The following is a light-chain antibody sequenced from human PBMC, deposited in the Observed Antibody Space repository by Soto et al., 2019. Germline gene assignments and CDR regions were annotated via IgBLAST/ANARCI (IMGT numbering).Light chain of an antibody. Sequence: QSALTQPASVSGSPGQSITISCTGTSSDVGDYNYVSWYQQHPGKAPKLMIYDVSNRPSGVSNRFSGSKSRNTASLTISGLQDDDEADSYCSSSTSSSSYAFGTGPKVTV. CDR1: SSDVGDYNY. CDR3: SSSTSSSSYA. CDR2: DVS. J-gene: IGLJ1*01. V-gene: IGLV2-14*01.